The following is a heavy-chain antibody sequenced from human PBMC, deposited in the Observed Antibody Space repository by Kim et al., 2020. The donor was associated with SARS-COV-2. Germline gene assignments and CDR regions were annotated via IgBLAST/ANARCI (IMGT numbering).Heavy chain of an antibody. CDR2: INAGNGNT. CDR1: GYTFTSYA. CDR3: ARDFTGGIFDYDFWSGYYDAFDI. D-gene: IGHD3-3*01. V-gene: IGHV1-3*01. Sequence: ASVKVSCKASGYTFTSYAMHWVRQAPGQRLEWMGWINAGNGNTKYSQKFQGRVTITRDTSASTAYMELSSLRSEDTAVYYCARDFTGGIFDYDFWSGYYDAFDIWGQGTMVTVSS. J-gene: IGHJ3*02.